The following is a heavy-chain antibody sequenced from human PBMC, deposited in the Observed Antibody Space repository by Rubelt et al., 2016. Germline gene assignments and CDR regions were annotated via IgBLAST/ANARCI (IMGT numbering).Heavy chain of an antibody. CDR1: GYTFTSYY. V-gene: IGHV1-46*01. Sequence: QVQLAQSGAEVKKPGASVKVSCKASGYTFTSYYMHWVRQAPGQGLEWMGIINPSGGSTSYEQKFQGRVTMTRDTSTSTVYMELSSLRSEDTAVYYCARSPRYDFEDNWFDPWGQGTLATVSS. J-gene: IGHJ5*02. D-gene: IGHD3-3*01. CDR2: INPSGGST. CDR3: ARSPRYDFEDNWFDP.